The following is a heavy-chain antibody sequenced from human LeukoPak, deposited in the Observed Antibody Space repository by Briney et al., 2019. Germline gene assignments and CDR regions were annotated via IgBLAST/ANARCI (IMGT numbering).Heavy chain of an antibody. J-gene: IGHJ6*02. CDR2: IYYSGST. Sequence: SETLSLTCTVSGGSISSYYWSWIRQPPGKGLEWIGYIYYSGSTNYNPSLKSRVTISVDTSKNQFSLKLSSVTAADTAVYYCARAPEGYGMDVWGQGTTATVSS. V-gene: IGHV4-59*01. CDR3: ARAPEGYGMDV. CDR1: GGSISSYY.